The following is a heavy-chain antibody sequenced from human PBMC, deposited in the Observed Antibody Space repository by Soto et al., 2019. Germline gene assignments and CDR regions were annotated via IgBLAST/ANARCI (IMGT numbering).Heavy chain of an antibody. J-gene: IGHJ4*02. D-gene: IGHD5-12*01. V-gene: IGHV1-18*01. CDR3: ARDYPRGGYNHY. Sequence: ASVKVSCKASGYTFTSYGISWVRQAPGQGLEWMGWISAYNGNTNYPQKLQGRVTMTTDTSTSTAYMELRSLRSDDTAVYYCARDYPRGGYNHYWGQGTLVTVSS. CDR2: ISAYNGNT. CDR1: GYTFTSYG.